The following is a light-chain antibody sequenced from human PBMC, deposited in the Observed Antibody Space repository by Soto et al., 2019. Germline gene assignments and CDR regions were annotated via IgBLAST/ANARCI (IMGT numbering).Light chain of an antibody. CDR2: AAS. CDR3: QQSYSTPPWT. J-gene: IGKJ1*01. Sequence: DIQMTQSPSSLSASVGDRVTITCRASQSIVTYLNWYLQKPGKAPKLLIYAASNLQSGVPSRFSGSGSGTDFTLSICSLQPEDFATYFGQQSYSTPPWTFGQGTKVEIK. CDR1: QSIVTY. V-gene: IGKV1-39*01.